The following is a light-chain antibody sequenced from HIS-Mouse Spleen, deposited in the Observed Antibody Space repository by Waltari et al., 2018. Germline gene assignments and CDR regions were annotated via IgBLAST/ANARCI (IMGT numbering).Light chain of an antibody. Sequence: DIQMTHSPSSLSASVGDRVTITCQASQDISNYLNWYQQKRGKAPKLLIYDASNLETGVPSRFSGSGSGTDFTFTISSLQPEDIATYYCQQYDNLPPGEFTFGPGTKVDIK. CDR1: QDISNY. J-gene: IGKJ3*01. CDR3: QQYDNLPPGEFT. V-gene: IGKV1-33*01. CDR2: DAS.